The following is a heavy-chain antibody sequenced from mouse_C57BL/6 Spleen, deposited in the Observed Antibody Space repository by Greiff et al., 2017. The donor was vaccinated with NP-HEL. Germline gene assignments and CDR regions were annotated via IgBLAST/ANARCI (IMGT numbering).Heavy chain of an antibody. J-gene: IGHJ1*03. Sequence: EVQRVESEGGLVQPGSSMKLSCTASGFTFSDYYMAWVRQVPEKGLEWVANINYDGSSTYYLDSLKSRFIISRDNAKNILYLQMSSLKSEDTATYYCAREGGLRYQYFDVWGTGTTVTVSS. CDR2: INYDGSST. D-gene: IGHD1-1*01. V-gene: IGHV5-16*01. CDR1: GFTFSDYY. CDR3: AREGGLRYQYFDV.